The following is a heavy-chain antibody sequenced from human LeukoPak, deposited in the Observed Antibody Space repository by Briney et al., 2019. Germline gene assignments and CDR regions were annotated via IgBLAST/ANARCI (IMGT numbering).Heavy chain of an antibody. D-gene: IGHD5-18*01. J-gene: IGHJ5*02. CDR3: ARDIYSYGWGWFDP. V-gene: IGHV3-66*02. CDR1: GFTVSSNY. CDR2: IYSGGST. Sequence: GGSLRLSCAAFGFTVSSNYMSWVRQAPGKGLEWVSVIYSGGSTYYADSVKGRFTISRDNSKNTLYLQMNSLRAEDTAVYYCARDIYSYGWGWFDPWGQGTLVTVSS.